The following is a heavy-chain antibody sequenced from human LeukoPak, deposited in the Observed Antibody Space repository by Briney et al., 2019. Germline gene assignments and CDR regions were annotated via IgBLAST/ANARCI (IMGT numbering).Heavy chain of an antibody. CDR3: ARGRVTYYYYYMDV. Sequence: TSETLSLTCAVYGGSFSGYYWSWIRQPPGKGLEWIGEINHSGSTNYNPSLKSRVTISVDTSKNQFSLKLSSVTAADTAVYYCARGRVTYYYYYMDVWGKGTTVTVSS. V-gene: IGHV4-34*01. CDR1: GGSFSGYY. J-gene: IGHJ6*03. CDR2: INHSGST. D-gene: IGHD5-18*01.